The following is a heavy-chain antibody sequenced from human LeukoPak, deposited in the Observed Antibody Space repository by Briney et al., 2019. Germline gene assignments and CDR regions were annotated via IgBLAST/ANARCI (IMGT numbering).Heavy chain of an antibody. D-gene: IGHD3-9*01. Sequence: ASVTVSFKASGYTFTRYYMHWVRQAPGQGLEWMGWINPNSGGTNYAQKFQGRVTMTRDTAISTAYMELSRLRSDDTAVYYCARSPDILTGENFDYWGQGTLVSVPS. CDR3: ARSPDILTGENFDY. V-gene: IGHV1-2*02. J-gene: IGHJ4*02. CDR1: GYTFTRYY. CDR2: INPNSGGT.